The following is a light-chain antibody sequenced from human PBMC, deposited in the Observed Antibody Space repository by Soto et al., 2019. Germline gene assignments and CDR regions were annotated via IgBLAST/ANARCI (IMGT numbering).Light chain of an antibody. CDR1: SGHSSYA. CDR2: LNSDGSH. Sequence: QSVLTQSPSASASLGASVKITCTLSSGHSSYAIAWHQQQPEKGPRYLMKLNSDGSHNKGDGIPDRFSGSSSGAERYLTISSLQSEDEADYYCQTWGTGNVVFGGGTKLTVL. CDR3: QTWGTGNVV. V-gene: IGLV4-69*01. J-gene: IGLJ2*01.